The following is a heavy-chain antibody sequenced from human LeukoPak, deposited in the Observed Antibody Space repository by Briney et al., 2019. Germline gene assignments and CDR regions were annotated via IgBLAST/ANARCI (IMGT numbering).Heavy chain of an antibody. Sequence: GETLKISCKGSGYSFTSYWIGWGRQMPGKGVEGRGIIYPGDSDTRYSPSFQGQVTISADKSISTAYLQWSSLKASDTAMYYCARQQAAYYYYGMDVWGQGTTVTVSS. V-gene: IGHV5-51*01. CDR2: IYPGDSDT. D-gene: IGHD6-25*01. J-gene: IGHJ6*02. CDR3: ARQQAAYYYYGMDV. CDR1: GYSFTSYW.